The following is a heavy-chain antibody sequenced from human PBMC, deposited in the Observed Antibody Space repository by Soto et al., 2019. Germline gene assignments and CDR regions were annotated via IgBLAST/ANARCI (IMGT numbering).Heavy chain of an antibody. CDR1: GGSISSYY. J-gene: IGHJ3*02. D-gene: IGHD5-12*01. Sequence: QVQLQESGPGLVKPSETLSLTCTVSGGSISSYYWSWIRQPPGKGLEWITYIYYSGSTNYNPSLKSRVTISVDTSKKQFSPKLSSVTAADTAVYYCAKRYSGYDDAFDIWGQGTTVTVSS. V-gene: IGHV4-59*08. CDR2: IYYSGST. CDR3: AKRYSGYDDAFDI.